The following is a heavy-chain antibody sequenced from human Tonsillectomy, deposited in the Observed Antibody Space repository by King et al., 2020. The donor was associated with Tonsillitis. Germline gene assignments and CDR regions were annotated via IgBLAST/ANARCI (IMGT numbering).Heavy chain of an antibody. CDR3: VLKPKPLLLRYFVP. D-gene: IGHD2-21*01. CDR1: GFSLSTSGMG. Sequence: TLKESGATLVKPTQTLTLTCTFSGFSLSTSGMGVGCIRQPPGKSLVWLALIYWDDYKRYNPSQTSSLNITKDTSKNQVVLTMTNMDPVDTATYYCVLKPKPLLLRYFVPWGQGPLDTVPS. J-gene: IGHJ5*02. V-gene: IGHV2-5*02. CDR2: IYWDDYK.